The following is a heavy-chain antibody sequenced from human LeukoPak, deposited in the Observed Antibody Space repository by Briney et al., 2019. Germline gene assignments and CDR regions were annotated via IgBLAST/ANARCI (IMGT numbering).Heavy chain of an antibody. D-gene: IGHD2/OR15-2a*01. CDR3: ARRTQRGNIRLLSWFDP. CDR1: GGSISSTTYY. J-gene: IGHJ5*02. V-gene: IGHV4-39*07. Sequence: PSETLSLTCTVSGGSISSTTYYWGWIRQPPGKGLEWIGSMYNSGSAYYDPSLKSRVTISVDTSKNQFSLKLRSVTAADTAVYYCARRTQRGNIRLLSWFDPWGQGTLVTVSS. CDR2: MYNSGSA.